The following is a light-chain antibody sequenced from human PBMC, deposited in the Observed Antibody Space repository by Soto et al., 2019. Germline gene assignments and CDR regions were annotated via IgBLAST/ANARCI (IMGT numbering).Light chain of an antibody. CDR2: GAS. V-gene: IGKV3-15*01. Sequence: EFVLTQYTATLSVSPGERGTVSFMGSQSVRINLAWYQQKPGQAPRLLIYGASTRATGIPARFSGSGSGTEFTLTISSLQSEDFAVYYCQQYNNWPPITFGQGTRLEIK. CDR1: QSVRIN. CDR3: QQYNNWPPIT. J-gene: IGKJ5*01.